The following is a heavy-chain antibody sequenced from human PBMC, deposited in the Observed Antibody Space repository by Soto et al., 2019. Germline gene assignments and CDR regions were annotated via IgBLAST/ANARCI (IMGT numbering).Heavy chain of an antibody. Sequence: EVQLVESGGGLVKPGGSLRLSCAASGFTFSNAWMSWVRQAPGKGLEWVGRIKSKTDGGTTDYAAPVKGRLTISRDDSKNKLYLQINSLKTEDTAVYYCTTQQDIVVVVAALHFDYWGQGTLVTVSS. J-gene: IGHJ4*02. CDR2: IKSKTDGGTT. D-gene: IGHD2-15*01. CDR3: TTQQDIVVVVAALHFDY. CDR1: GFTFSNAW. V-gene: IGHV3-15*01.